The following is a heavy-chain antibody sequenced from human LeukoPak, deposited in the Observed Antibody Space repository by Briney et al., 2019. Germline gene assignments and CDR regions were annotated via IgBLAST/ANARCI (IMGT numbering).Heavy chain of an antibody. V-gene: IGHV3-33*01. Sequence: PGGSLRLSCAASGFTFSSYAMHWVRQAPGKGLEWVAGIWSDGSNEYYADSVKGRFTIARDNSKNTLYLQMNSLRDEDTAVYYCARLTTHAEYCGQGTLVSVSS. D-gene: IGHD3-22*01. J-gene: IGHJ4*02. CDR2: IWSDGSNE. CDR3: ARLTTHAEY. CDR1: GFTFSSYA.